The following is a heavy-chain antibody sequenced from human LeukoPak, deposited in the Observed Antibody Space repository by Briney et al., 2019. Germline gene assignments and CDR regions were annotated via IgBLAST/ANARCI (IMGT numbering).Heavy chain of an antibody. CDR2: INNSGST. Sequence: SETLSLTCAVYGGSFSGYYWSWIRQPPGKGREWVGEINNSGSTNYNPSLKSRVTISVDTSKNQVSLKLSSVTAADTAVYYCARGRLGRYYGSGSYYRWFDPWGQGTLVTVSS. CDR1: GGSFSGYY. V-gene: IGHV4-34*01. J-gene: IGHJ5*02. D-gene: IGHD3-10*01. CDR3: ARGRLGRYYGSGSYYRWFDP.